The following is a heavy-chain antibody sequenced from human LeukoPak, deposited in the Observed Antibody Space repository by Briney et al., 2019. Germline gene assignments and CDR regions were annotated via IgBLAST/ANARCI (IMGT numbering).Heavy chain of an antibody. V-gene: IGHV3-33*01. D-gene: IGHD2-2*02. CDR3: ARDNHQLLHPYYYAMDV. J-gene: IGHJ6*02. CDR2: IWFDGNNK. Sequence: PGGSLRLSCAASGFTLSSYGMHWVRQAPGKGLERVAVIWFDGNNKYYADSVKGRFTISRDNSKNMLYLQMNSLRVEDTAVYYCARDNHQLLHPYYYAMDVWGQGTSVTVSS. CDR1: GFTLSSYG.